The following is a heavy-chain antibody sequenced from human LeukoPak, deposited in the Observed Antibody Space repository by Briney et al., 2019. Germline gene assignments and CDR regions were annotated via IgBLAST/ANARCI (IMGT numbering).Heavy chain of an antibody. CDR3: ARDRQYDYVWGSYRPFDY. CDR1: GGTFTSYG. V-gene: IGHV1-18*01. D-gene: IGHD3-16*02. CDR2: ISAYNGNT. J-gene: IGHJ4*02. Sequence: ASVKVSCKASGGTFTSYGISWVRQAPGQGLEWMGWISAYNGNTNYAQKLQGRVTMTTDTSTSTAYMELRSLRSDDTAVYYCARDRQYDYVWGSYRPFDYWGQGTLVTVSS.